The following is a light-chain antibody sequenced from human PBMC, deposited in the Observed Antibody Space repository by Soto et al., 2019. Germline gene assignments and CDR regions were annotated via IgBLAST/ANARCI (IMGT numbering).Light chain of an antibody. CDR2: DAS. V-gene: IGKV3-11*01. CDR1: QSVSSY. Sequence: IVLAETPGALSLSRGERTTLCCRASQSVSSYLAWYQQKPGQAPRLLIYDASNLDSGIPARFSGSGPGTDFTLTISSLEPEDFAVYYCQQRSSRPPTFGQGTRLEIK. J-gene: IGKJ5*01. CDR3: QQRSSRPPT.